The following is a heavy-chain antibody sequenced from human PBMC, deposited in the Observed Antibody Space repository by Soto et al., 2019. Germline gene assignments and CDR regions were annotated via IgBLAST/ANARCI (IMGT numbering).Heavy chain of an antibody. CDR3: ARWRYGDY. V-gene: IGHV1-18*01. J-gene: IGHJ4*02. CDR1: GYTFTSYG. D-gene: IGHD1-1*01. Sequence: QVHLVQSGAEVKKPGASVKVSCKASGYTFTSYGITWVRQATGQGLEWMGWISAHNGNTDYAQKLQGRVIVNRDTSTSTAYMELRSLRSDDTAVYYCARWRYGDYWGQGALVTVSS. CDR2: ISAHNGNT.